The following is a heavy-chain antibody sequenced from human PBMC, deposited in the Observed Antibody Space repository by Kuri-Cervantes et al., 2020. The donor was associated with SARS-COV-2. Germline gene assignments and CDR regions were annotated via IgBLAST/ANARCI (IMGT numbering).Heavy chain of an antibody. V-gene: IGHV3-30-3*01. Sequence: GGSLRLSCAASGFTFSSYAMHWVRQAPGKGLEWVAVISYDGSNKYYADSVKGRFTISRDNSKNTLCLQMNSLRAEDTAVYYCAKAWLVVVAATFAFDIWGQGTMVTVSS. CDR2: ISYDGSNK. CDR1: GFTFSSYA. D-gene: IGHD2-15*01. J-gene: IGHJ3*02. CDR3: AKAWLVVVAATFAFDI.